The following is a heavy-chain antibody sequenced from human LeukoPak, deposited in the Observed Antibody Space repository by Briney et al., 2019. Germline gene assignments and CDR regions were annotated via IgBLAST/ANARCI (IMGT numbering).Heavy chain of an antibody. Sequence: SETLSLTCTVSGGSIGSGDYYWSWIRQPPGKGLERIGYIYYSGSTYYNPSLKSRVTISVDTSKNQFSLKLSSVTAADTAVYYCARVCSSTSCYRDAFDIWGQGTMVTVSS. D-gene: IGHD2-2*01. V-gene: IGHV4-30-4*08. CDR2: IYYSGST. CDR1: GGSIGSGDYY. J-gene: IGHJ3*02. CDR3: ARVCSSTSCYRDAFDI.